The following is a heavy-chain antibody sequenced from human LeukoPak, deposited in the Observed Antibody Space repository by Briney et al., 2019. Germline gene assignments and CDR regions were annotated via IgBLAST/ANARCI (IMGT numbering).Heavy chain of an antibody. CDR3: ARAPYSSSSARHIDY. J-gene: IGHJ4*02. CDR2: IYYSGSA. CDR1: GGSISSYY. Sequence: SETLSLTCTVSGGSISSYYWNWIRQPPGKGLEWIGYIYYSGSAYYNPSLKSRITISVDTSKNQFSLKLSSATAADTAVYYCARAPYSSSSARHIDYWGQGTLITVSS. D-gene: IGHD6-6*01. V-gene: IGHV4-30-4*01.